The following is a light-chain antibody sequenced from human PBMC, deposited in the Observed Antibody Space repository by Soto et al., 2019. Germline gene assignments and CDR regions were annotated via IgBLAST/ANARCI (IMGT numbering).Light chain of an antibody. V-gene: IGLV1-36*01. CDR2: DDF. CDR1: SSNIGKYG. Sequence: QSVLAQPPSVSGAPRQRVTISCSGSSSNIGKYGVNWYQQLPGRTPKLLIFDDFNRPSGVADRFSASKSGTSASLAIAGLQADDEATYYCQSYDYSLTGVVFGGGTKVTVL. CDR3: QSYDYSLTGVV. J-gene: IGLJ2*01.